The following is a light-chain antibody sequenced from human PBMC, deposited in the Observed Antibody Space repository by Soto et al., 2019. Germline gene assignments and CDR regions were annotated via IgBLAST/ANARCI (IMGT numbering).Light chain of an antibody. Sequence: EIVMTQSPATLSVSPGERATLSCRASQNVSNNLAWYQQKPGQAPRLLLYGASTRATGIPARFSGSGSGTEFTLSVSSLQSEDFAVYYCQQYNNWPPIYTFGQGTKLEIK. CDR2: GAS. J-gene: IGKJ2*01. CDR1: QNVSNN. V-gene: IGKV3-15*01. CDR3: QQYNNWPPIYT.